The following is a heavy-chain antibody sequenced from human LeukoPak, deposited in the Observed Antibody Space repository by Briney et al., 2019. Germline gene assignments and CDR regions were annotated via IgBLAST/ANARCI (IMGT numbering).Heavy chain of an antibody. CDR3: AKGGSTSPNGINDY. CDR2: ISAGSST. D-gene: IGHD2-2*01. Sequence: GGSLRLSCAASGFTFSSYAMSWVRQAPGKGLEWVSAISAGSSTYYADSVKGRFTISRDNSKNTLYLQMSSRRAEDTAVYYCAKGGSTSPNGINDYWGQGTLVTVSS. CDR1: GFTFSSYA. J-gene: IGHJ4*02. V-gene: IGHV3-23*01.